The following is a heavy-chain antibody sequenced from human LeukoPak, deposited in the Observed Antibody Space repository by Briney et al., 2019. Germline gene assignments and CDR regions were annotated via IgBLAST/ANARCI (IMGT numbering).Heavy chain of an antibody. CDR2: ISDSGDDT. V-gene: IGHV3-23*01. CDR1: GFTFSNYV. J-gene: IGHJ5*02. D-gene: IGHD2-15*01. CDR3: VKVGGGGGCYWSP. Sequence: PGGSLRLSCTVSGFTFSNYVMSWVRQAPGKRLEWVSGISDSGDDTDYADSVKGRFTISRDNSKNTLFLQMNILRVEDTAVYYCVKVGGGGGCYWSPWGQGTLVTVSS.